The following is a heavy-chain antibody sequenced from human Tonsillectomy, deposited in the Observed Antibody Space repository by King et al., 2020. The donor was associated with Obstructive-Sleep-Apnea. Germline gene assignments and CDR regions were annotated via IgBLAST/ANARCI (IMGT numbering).Heavy chain of an antibody. J-gene: IGHJ4*02. CDR3: ARGLLWFGELLDY. CDR1: GFTFSSYS. CDR2: ISSSSSTI. V-gene: IGHV3-48*04. D-gene: IGHD3-10*01. Sequence: QLVESGGGLVQPGGSLRLSCAASGFTFSSYSMNWVRQAPGKGLEWVSYISSSSSTIYYADSVKGRFTISRDNAKNSLYLQMNSLRAEDTAVYYCARGLLWFGELLDYWGQGTLVTVSS.